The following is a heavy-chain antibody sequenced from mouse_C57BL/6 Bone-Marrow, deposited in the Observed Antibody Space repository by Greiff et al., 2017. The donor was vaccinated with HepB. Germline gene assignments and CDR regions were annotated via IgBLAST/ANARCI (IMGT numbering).Heavy chain of an antibody. D-gene: IGHD1-1*01. V-gene: IGHV5-4*03. CDR2: ISDGGSYT. J-gene: IGHJ2*01. Sequence: EVKLVESGGGLVKPGGSLKLSCAASGFTFSSYAMSWVRQTPEKRLEWVATISDGGSYTYYPDNVKGRFTISRDNAKNNLYLQMSHLKSEDTAMYYCARWDYYGSSYAFDYWGQGTTLTVSS. CDR1: GFTFSSYA. CDR3: ARWDYYGSSYAFDY.